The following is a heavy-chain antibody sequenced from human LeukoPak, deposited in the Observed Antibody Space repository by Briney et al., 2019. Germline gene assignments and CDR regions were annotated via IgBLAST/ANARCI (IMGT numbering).Heavy chain of an antibody. Sequence: GGSLRLSCAASGFTFSSYEMNWVRQAPGKGLEWVSYISSSGSTIYYADSVKGRFTISRDNSKNTLYLQMNSLRAEDTAVYYCAREGLMVYAMHFDYWGQGTLVTVSS. CDR2: ISSSGSTI. CDR1: GFTFSSYE. D-gene: IGHD2-8*01. CDR3: AREGLMVYAMHFDY. J-gene: IGHJ4*02. V-gene: IGHV3-48*03.